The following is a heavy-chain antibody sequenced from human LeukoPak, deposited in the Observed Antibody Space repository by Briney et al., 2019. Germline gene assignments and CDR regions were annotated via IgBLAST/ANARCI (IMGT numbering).Heavy chain of an antibody. Sequence: PAGSLRLSCAASGFIFEDYGMTWVRQAPGKGLEWVSGLNWNGGSTGCADSVKGRFTISRDNAKNSLYLQMNSLRAEDTSVYYCARDLAYCGGDCYSGDAFDIWGQGTMVTVSS. CDR2: LNWNGGST. J-gene: IGHJ3*02. CDR3: ARDLAYCGGDCYSGDAFDI. CDR1: GFIFEDYG. V-gene: IGHV3-20*04. D-gene: IGHD2-21*02.